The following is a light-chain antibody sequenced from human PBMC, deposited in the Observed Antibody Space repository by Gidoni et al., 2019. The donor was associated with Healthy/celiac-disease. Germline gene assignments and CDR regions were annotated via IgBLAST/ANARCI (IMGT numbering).Light chain of an antibody. J-gene: IGKJ3*01. CDR3: QQYYSYPPFT. CDR2: AAS. Sequence: LRLTRSASSFAASTGDIVTITCRKSQGISSYLAWYQQKPGKAPKLLIYAASTLQSGVPSRFSGSGSGTDFTLTISCLQSEDFATYYCQQYYSYPPFTFGPGTKVDIK. V-gene: IGKV1-8*01. CDR1: QGISSY.